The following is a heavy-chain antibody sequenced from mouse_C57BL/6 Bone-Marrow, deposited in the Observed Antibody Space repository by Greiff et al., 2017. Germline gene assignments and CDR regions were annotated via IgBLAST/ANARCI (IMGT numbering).Heavy chain of an antibody. D-gene: IGHD1-1*01. J-gene: IGHJ3*01. CDR2: ISSGGDYI. Sequence: EVKVVESGEGLVKPGGSLKLSCAAAGFTFSSYAMSWVRQTPEKRLEWVAYISSGGDYIYYADTVKGRFTISRDNARNTLYLQMSSLKSDDTAMCYCTRDSCSSLFAYWGQGTLVTVSA. V-gene: IGHV5-9-1*02. CDR3: TRDSCSSLFAY. CDR1: GFTFSSYA.